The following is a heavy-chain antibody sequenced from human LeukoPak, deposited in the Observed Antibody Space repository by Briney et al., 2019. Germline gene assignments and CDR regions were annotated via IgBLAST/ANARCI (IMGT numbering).Heavy chain of an antibody. J-gene: IGHJ4*02. CDR2: ISSSSRYI. CDR1: GFIFSTYT. D-gene: IGHD7-27*01. CDR3: ARDNWVDY. Sequence: GSLRLSCVTSGFIFSTYTMNWVRQAPGEGLEWVSSISSSSRYIYYADSVKGRFTISRDNAKNSLYLQMNSLRADDTAVYYCARDNWVDYWGQGTLVTVSS. V-gene: IGHV3-21*01.